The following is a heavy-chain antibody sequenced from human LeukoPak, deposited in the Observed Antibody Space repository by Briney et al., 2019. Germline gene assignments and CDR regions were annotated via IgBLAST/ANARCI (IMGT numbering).Heavy chain of an antibody. CDR3: ARYGGNSDAFDI. Sequence: LSLTCAVYGGSFSGYYWSWIRQAPGKGLEWVSYISSSGSTIYYADSVKGRFTISRDNAKNSLYLQMNSLRAEDTAVYYCARYGGNSDAFDIWGQGTMVTVSS. J-gene: IGHJ3*02. D-gene: IGHD4-23*01. CDR2: ISSSGSTI. CDR1: GGSFSGYY. V-gene: IGHV3-11*01.